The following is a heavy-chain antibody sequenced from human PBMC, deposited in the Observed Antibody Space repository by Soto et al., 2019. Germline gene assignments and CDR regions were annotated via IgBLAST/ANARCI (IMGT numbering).Heavy chain of an antibody. D-gene: IGHD3-10*01. V-gene: IGHV4-34*01. CDR3: AKNYGNTFDI. J-gene: IGHJ3*02. CDR2: INHSGST. CDR1: GGCFEIYY. Sequence: PSCSLSINRAAYGGCFEIYYFTWIRQPPGTGLEWIGEINHSGSTNYNPSLKSRVTISVDTSKNQFSLKLSSVTAADTAVYYCAKNYGNTFDIWGQGTTVTGSS.